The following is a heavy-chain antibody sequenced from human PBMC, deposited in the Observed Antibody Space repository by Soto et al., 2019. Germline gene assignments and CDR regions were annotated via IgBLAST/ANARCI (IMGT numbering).Heavy chain of an antibody. Sequence: DVQLVESGGGLAQPGGSLRLSCAASGFTFSGYSMNWVRQAPGKGLEWVAYISSRSTSIYYADSVKGRFTISRDDAKNSLFLQMNSLRNEDTAVYYWARDLYSRYFEPRPLAVWGQGTPVTVSS. J-gene: IGHJ6*02. CDR1: GFTFSGYS. D-gene: IGHD3-9*01. CDR2: ISSRSTSI. CDR3: ARDLYSRYFEPRPLAV. V-gene: IGHV3-48*02.